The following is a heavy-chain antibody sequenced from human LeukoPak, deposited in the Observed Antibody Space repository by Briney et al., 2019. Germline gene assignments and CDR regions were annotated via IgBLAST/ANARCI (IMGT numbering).Heavy chain of an antibody. Sequence: GGSLRLSCAASGFTFSSYGMHWVRQAPGKGLEWVAFIRYDGSNKYYGVSVKGRFTISRDNSKNTLYLQMNSLRAEDTAVYYCAKERDTAMVTIDYWGQGTLVTVSS. D-gene: IGHD5-18*01. CDR1: GFTFSSYG. CDR2: IRYDGSNK. CDR3: AKERDTAMVTIDY. J-gene: IGHJ4*02. V-gene: IGHV3-30*02.